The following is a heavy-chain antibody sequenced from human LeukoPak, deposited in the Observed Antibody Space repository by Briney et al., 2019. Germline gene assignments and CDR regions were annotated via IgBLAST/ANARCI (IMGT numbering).Heavy chain of an antibody. CDR2: ISYDGNNK. V-gene: IGHV3-30*18. D-gene: IGHD2-15*01. CDR3: AKGTPRRGYCSGGSCYRNWFDP. Sequence: PGRSLRLSCAASGFTFSSYGMHWVRQAPGKGLEWVAVISYDGNNKYYADSVKGRFTISRDNSKNTLYLQMNSLRAEDTAVYYCAKGTPRRGYCSGGSCYRNWFDPWGQGTLVTVSS. J-gene: IGHJ5*02. CDR1: GFTFSSYG.